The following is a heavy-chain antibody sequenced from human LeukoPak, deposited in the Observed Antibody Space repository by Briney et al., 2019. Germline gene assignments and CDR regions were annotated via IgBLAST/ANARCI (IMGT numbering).Heavy chain of an antibody. J-gene: IGHJ4*02. CDR3: AKAQGPYGDYVVKFDL. CDR2: VSGSGDNT. D-gene: IGHD4-17*01. V-gene: IGHV3-23*01. CDR1: GLTFSSYV. Sequence: PGGSLRLSCAVSGLTFSSYVMNWVRQAPGKGLEWVSSVSGSGDNTYYADSVKGRFTISRDNSNKTVSPQMSSLSAADTADYYCAKAQGPYGDYVVKFDLWGLGTLVTVSS.